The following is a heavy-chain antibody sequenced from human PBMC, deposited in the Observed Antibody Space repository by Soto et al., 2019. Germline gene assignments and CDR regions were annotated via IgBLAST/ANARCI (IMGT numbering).Heavy chain of an antibody. Sequence: EVQLLESGGGLVQPGGSLRLSCAASGFTFSSYAMSWVRQAPGKGLEWVSGISVSGDSTYYAGSVKGRFTISRDNSKSTLYRHMNSLRAEDTAVYYCAKIFRYGDPEYWGQGALVTVSS. CDR1: GFTFSSYA. CDR3: AKIFRYGDPEY. D-gene: IGHD2-21*02. V-gene: IGHV3-23*01. CDR2: ISVSGDST. J-gene: IGHJ4*02.